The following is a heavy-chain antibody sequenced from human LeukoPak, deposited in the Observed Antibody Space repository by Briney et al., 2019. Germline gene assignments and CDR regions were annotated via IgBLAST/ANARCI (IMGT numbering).Heavy chain of an antibody. CDR2: IYYSGST. CDR1: GGSISSNNYF. V-gene: IGHV4-39*07. D-gene: IGHD6-19*01. Sequence: PSETLSLTCTVSGGSISSNNYFWGWIRQPPGKGLEWIGSIYYSGSTYYNPSLKTRVTLSVDTSKNQFSLKLSSVTAADTAVYYCARGYSSGWYFDYWGQGTLVTVSS. J-gene: IGHJ4*02. CDR3: ARGYSSGWYFDY.